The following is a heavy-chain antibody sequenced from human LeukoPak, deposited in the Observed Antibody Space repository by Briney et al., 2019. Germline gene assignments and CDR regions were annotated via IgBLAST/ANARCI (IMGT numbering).Heavy chain of an antibody. V-gene: IGHV3-15*01. CDR1: GFTFSNAW. CDR3: TTEYYDILTGYRRMYYFDY. Sequence: PGGSLRLSCAASGFTFSNAWMSWVRQAPGKGLEWVGRIKSKTDGGTTDYAAPVKGRFTISRDDSKNTLYLQMNSLKTEDTAVYYCTTEYYDILTGYRRMYYFDYWGQGTLVTVSS. D-gene: IGHD3-9*01. J-gene: IGHJ4*02. CDR2: IKSKTDGGTT.